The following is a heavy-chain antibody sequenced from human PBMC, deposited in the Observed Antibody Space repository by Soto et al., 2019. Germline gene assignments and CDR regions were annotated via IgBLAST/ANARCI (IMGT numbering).Heavy chain of an antibody. V-gene: IGHV1-69*13. Sequence: SVQVSCKASGGTFSSYAISWVRQAPGQGLKWMGGIIPIFGTANYAQKFQGRVTITADESTSTAYMELSSLRSEDTAVYYCARPKIAVAGEDAFDIWGQGTMVTVSS. CDR2: IIPIFGTA. CDR3: ARPKIAVAGEDAFDI. CDR1: GGTFSSYA. D-gene: IGHD6-19*01. J-gene: IGHJ3*02.